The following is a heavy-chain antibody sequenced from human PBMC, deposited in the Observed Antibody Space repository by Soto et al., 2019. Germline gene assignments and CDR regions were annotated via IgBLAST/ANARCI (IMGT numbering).Heavy chain of an antibody. V-gene: IGHV3-48*03. CDR3: ARVSDSSGYLIDL. CDR1: GFTFRSYE. D-gene: IGHD3-22*01. CDR2: ISSRVSTI. J-gene: IGHJ5*02. Sequence: GGSLRLSCEASGFTFRSYEMNWVRQAPGKGLEWVSYISSRVSTIYYADSVKGRFTISRDNAKNSLYLQMNSLGAEDTAVYYCARVSDSSGYLIDLWGQGTLVTVSS.